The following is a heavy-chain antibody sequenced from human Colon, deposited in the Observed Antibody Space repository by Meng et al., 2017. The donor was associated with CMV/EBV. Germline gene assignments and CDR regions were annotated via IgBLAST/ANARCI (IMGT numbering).Heavy chain of an antibody. CDR2: INWNGGST. D-gene: IGHD2-2*01. J-gene: IGHJ6*02. CDR3: AKDLVREIVPAALVLDA. Sequence: GESLKISCAASGFTFDDYGMSWVRQAPGKGLEWVSGINWNGGSTGYADSVKGRFTISRDNAKNSLYLQMNSLRDEDTAVYYCAKDLVREIVPAALVLDAWGQGTTVTVSS. CDR1: GFTFDDYG. V-gene: IGHV3-20*04.